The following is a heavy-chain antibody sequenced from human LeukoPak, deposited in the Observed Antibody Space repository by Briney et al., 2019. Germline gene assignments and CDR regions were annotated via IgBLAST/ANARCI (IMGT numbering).Heavy chain of an antibody. J-gene: IGHJ4*02. Sequence: SETLSLTCAVYGGSFSGYYWSWIRQPPGKGLEWIGEINHSGSTNYNPSLKSRVTISVDTSKNQFSLKLSSVTVADTAVYYCARGLTIRDWGQGTLVTVSS. CDR2: INHSGST. CDR3: ARGLTIRD. CDR1: GGSFSGYY. D-gene: IGHD3-10*01. V-gene: IGHV4-34*01.